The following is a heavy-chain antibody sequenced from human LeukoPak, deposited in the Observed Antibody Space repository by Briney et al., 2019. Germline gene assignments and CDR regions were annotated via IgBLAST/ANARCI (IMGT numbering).Heavy chain of an antibody. Sequence: GASGKVSCKASGYTFTGYYMHWVRQAPGQGLEWMGWINPNSGGTNYAQKFQGRVTMTRDTSISTAYMELSRLRSDDTAVYYCARAPEQWLVYYFDYWGQGTLVTVSS. CDR2: INPNSGGT. V-gene: IGHV1-2*02. CDR1: GYTFTGYY. D-gene: IGHD6-19*01. CDR3: ARAPEQWLVYYFDY. J-gene: IGHJ4*02.